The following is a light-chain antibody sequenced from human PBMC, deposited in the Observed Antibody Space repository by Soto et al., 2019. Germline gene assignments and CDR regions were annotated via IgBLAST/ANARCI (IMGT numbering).Light chain of an antibody. Sequence: DIQMTQSPSSLSASVGDRVTITCRASQSISTYLNWYQQKPGKAPKLLIYAASSLQSGVPSRFSGSGSGTDFTLTISSLEPEDFAVYYCQQRSSWPPTITFGQGTRLEIK. CDR3: QQRSSWPPTIT. J-gene: IGKJ5*01. V-gene: IGKV1-39*01. CDR2: AAS. CDR1: QSISTY.